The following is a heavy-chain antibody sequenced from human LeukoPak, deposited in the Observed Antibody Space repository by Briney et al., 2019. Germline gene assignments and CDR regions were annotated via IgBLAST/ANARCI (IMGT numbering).Heavy chain of an antibody. CDR1: GFTFSSYA. J-gene: IGHJ3*02. CDR3: AKPPSDYDSSGYYYSLAFDI. CDR2: ISGSGGST. D-gene: IGHD3-22*01. V-gene: IGHV3-23*01. Sequence: QPGGSLLLSCAASGFTFSSYAMSWVRQAPGKGLEWVSAISGSGGSTYYADSVKGRFTISRDNSKNTLYLQMNSLRAEDTAVYYCAKPPSDYDSSGYYYSLAFDIWGQGTMVTVSS.